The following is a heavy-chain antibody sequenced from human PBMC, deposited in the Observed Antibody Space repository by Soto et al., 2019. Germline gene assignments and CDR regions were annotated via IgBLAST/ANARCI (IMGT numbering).Heavy chain of an antibody. CDR1: GYTFTSYY. CDR3: AREDIVVVPAATKTYNWFDP. J-gene: IGHJ5*02. D-gene: IGHD2-2*01. CDR2: INPSGGST. V-gene: IGHV1-46*03. Sequence: QVQLVQSGAEVKKPGASVKVSCKASGYTFTSYYMHWVRQAPGQGLECMGIINPSGGSTSYAQKFQGRVTMTRDTSTSTVYMELSSLRSEDTAVYYCAREDIVVVPAATKTYNWFDPWGQGTLVTVSS.